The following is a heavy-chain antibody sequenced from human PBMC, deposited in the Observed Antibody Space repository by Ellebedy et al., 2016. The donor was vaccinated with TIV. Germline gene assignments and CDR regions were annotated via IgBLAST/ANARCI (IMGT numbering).Heavy chain of an antibody. CDR1: GYTFTSYW. J-gene: IGHJ4*02. CDR3: ARERRTSTGCYEF. V-gene: IGHV3-74*01. Sequence: GESLKISCAASGYTFTSYWMHWVRQAPGKGLVWVSHINGDGSHTIYADSVKGRFTISRDNAKNTLYLQMNSLRAGDTAVYYCARERRTSTGCYEFWGQGTLVTVSS. D-gene: IGHD2-2*01. CDR2: INGDGSHT.